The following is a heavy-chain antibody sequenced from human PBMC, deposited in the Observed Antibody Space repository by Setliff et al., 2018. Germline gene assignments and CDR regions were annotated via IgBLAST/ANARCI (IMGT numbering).Heavy chain of an antibody. D-gene: IGHD6-19*01. Sequence: SETLSLTCNVSGDSMNDNHWTWIQQPPGKGLEWIGYIYTSGGTNYNPSLKSRVTISVDMSKNQFSLKLSSVIAADTAVYYCARGVSSVSWTPRYWGRGILVTVSS. J-gene: IGHJ4*02. V-gene: IGHV4-4*08. CDR1: GDSMNDNH. CDR3: ARGVSSVSWTPRY. CDR2: IYTSGGT.